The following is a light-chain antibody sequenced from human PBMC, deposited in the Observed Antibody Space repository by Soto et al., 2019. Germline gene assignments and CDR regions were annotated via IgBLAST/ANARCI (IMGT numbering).Light chain of an antibody. V-gene: IGKV3-20*01. CDR3: QHYGSSPPVYT. CDR2: SAS. Sequence: EIVLTQSPGTLSLSPGERATLSCRASQSGYTNYLAWYQKKPGQAPRLLIYSASRRATGIPDRFSGSGSGTDLTLTISSLEPEDFAVYYCQHYGSSPPVYTLGQGPNQEIK. CDR1: QSGYTNY. J-gene: IGKJ2*01.